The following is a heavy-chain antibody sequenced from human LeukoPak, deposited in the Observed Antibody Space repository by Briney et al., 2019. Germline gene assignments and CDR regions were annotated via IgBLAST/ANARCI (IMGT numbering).Heavy chain of an antibody. J-gene: IGHJ4*02. D-gene: IGHD3-3*01. V-gene: IGHV1-2*02. Sequence: ASVKVSCKASGYTFTGYYMHWVRQAPGQGREWMGWINPNSGGTNYAQKFQGRVTMTRDTSISTAYMELSRLRSDDTAVYYCARGSARFLESFDYWGQGTLVTVSS. CDR1: GYTFTGYY. CDR3: ARGSARFLESFDY. CDR2: INPNSGGT.